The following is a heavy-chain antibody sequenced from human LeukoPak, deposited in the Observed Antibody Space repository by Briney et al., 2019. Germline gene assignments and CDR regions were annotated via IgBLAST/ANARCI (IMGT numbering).Heavy chain of an antibody. V-gene: IGHV4-30-4*01. Sequence: TPSQTLSLTCSGSGGSISSGGYYWRWIRQAPGKSLEWIGYIYYTESTYNNPSLKRRVTISVATSKNQFSPKLSSVTAADTAVYYCARDRRFPTWFDPWGQGTLVTVSS. D-gene: IGHD3-3*01. CDR2: IYYTEST. CDR1: GGSISSGGYY. J-gene: IGHJ5*02. CDR3: ARDRRFPTWFDP.